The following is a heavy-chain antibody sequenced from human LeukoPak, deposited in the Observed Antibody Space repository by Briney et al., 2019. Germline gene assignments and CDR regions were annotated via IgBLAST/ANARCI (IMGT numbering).Heavy chain of an antibody. CDR2: ISGSGGST. J-gene: IGHJ6*02. CDR3: ARDRSYRDYYYGMDV. V-gene: IGHV3-23*01. CDR1: GFTFRSYA. Sequence: PGGSLRLSCAASGFTFRSYAMTWVRQAPGKGLEWVSGISGSGGSTYYAESVRGRFTISRGNSKNTLYLQMNSLRAEDTAVYYCARDRSYRDYYYGMDVWGQGTTVTVSS. D-gene: IGHD1-26*01.